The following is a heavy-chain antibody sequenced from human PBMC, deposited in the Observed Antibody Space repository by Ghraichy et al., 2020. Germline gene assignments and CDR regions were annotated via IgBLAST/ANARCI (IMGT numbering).Heavy chain of an antibody. V-gene: IGHV3-23*01. J-gene: IGHJ3*02. CDR3: AKDRDYYDSSGYYFNDFDI. Sequence: GGSLRLSCAASAFTFSNYAMTWVRQAPGKGLEWVSTIGGSGSRTYYTDSVKGRFTISRDNSKNTLYLQMNSLRDEDTAVYYCAKDRDYYDSSGYYFNDFDIWGQGTPVTVSS. CDR2: IGGSGSRT. CDR1: AFTFSNYA. D-gene: IGHD3-22*01.